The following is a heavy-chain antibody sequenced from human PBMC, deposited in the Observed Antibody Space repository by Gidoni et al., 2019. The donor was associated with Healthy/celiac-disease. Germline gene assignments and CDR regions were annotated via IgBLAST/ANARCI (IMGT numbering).Heavy chain of an antibody. D-gene: IGHD4-17*01. Sequence: QVQLVESGGGVVQPGRSLRLSCEASGFTFSNYGMHWVRQAPGKGLEWVAVIWYDGSNKYYADSVKGRFTISRDNSKNTLYLQMNSLRAEDTAVYYCARDSYGDRSLGGFDYWGQGTLVTVSS. V-gene: IGHV3-33*01. J-gene: IGHJ4*02. CDR3: ARDSYGDRSLGGFDY. CDR1: GFTFSNYG. CDR2: IWYDGSNK.